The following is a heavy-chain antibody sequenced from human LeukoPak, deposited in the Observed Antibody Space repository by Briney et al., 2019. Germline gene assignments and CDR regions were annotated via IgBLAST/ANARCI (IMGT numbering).Heavy chain of an antibody. CDR3: TRATIFGVVTDLNY. CDR1: GFTFGDYA. CDR2: IRSKAYGGTT. V-gene: IGHV3-49*04. Sequence: GGSLRLSCTASGFTFGDYAMSGVRQAPGKGLEWVGFIRSKAYGGTTEYAASVKGRFTISRDDSKSIAYLQMNSLKTEDTAVYYCTRATIFGVVTDLNYWGQGTLVTVSS. J-gene: IGHJ4*02. D-gene: IGHD3-3*01.